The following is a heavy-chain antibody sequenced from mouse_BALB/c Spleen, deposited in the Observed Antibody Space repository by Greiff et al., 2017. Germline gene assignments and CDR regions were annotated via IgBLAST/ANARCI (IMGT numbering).Heavy chain of an antibody. Sequence: QVHVKQSGPGLVAPSQSLSITCTVSGFSLTSYGVHWVRQPPGKGLEWLGVIWAGGSTNYNSALMSRLSISKDNSKSQVFLKMNSLQTDDTAMYYCARGYGNYDYAMDYWGQGTSVTVSS. CDR1: GFSLTSYG. V-gene: IGHV2-9*02. CDR3: ARGYGNYDYAMDY. J-gene: IGHJ4*01. D-gene: IGHD2-10*02. CDR2: IWAGGST.